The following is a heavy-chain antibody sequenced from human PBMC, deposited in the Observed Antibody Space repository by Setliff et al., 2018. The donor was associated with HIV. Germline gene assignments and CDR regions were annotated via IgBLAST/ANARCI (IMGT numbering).Heavy chain of an antibody. J-gene: IGHJ6*03. D-gene: IGHD2-2*01. CDR1: GFTFNTYA. V-gene: IGHV3-23*01. CDR3: AKSGYCGSSTCRNYFYYMDV. CDR2: ISGSGGST. Sequence: PGGSLRLSCAASGFTFNTYALTWVRQAPEKGLEWASSISGSGGSTNYEDSVKGRFTISRDNSKDTLCLQMNSLRAEDTAVYYCAKSGYCGSSTCRNYFYYMDVWGKGTTVTVSS.